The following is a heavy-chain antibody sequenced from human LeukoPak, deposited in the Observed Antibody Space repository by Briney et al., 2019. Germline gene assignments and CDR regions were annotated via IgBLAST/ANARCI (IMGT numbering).Heavy chain of an antibody. Sequence: PGGSLRLSCAASGFTFNKYWMTWVRQAPGRGLEGVANINPEGKRQYYMQSLKGRLTISRDNAQNSLYLQLNSLTPEDTAVYYCARDAPLRDHYNPSVEFWDYYYYMYVWGTGTTVAVSS. CDR3: ARDAPLRDHYNPSVEFWDYYYYMYV. D-gene: IGHD5/OR15-5a*01. J-gene: IGHJ6*03. CDR2: INPEGKRQ. V-gene: IGHV3-7*01. CDR1: GFTFNKYW.